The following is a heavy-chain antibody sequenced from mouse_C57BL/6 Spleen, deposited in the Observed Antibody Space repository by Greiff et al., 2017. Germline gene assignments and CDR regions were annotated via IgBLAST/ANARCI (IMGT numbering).Heavy chain of an antibody. CDR1: GYTFTSYG. V-gene: IGHV1-81*01. CDR2: IYPRSGNT. D-gene: IGHD3-2*02. J-gene: IGHJ2*01. CDR3: ARWGSSGYFDY. Sequence: VKLMESGAELARPGASVKLSCKASGYTFTSYGISWVKQRTGQGLEWIGEIYPRSGNTYYNEKFKGKATLTADKSSSTAYMELRSLTSEDSAVYFCARWGSSGYFDYWGQGTTLTVSS.